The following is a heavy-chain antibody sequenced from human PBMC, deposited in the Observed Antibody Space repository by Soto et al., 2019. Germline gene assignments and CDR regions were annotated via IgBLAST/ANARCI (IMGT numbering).Heavy chain of an antibody. J-gene: IGHJ5*02. CDR3: ARDRAWFAWFDP. CDR2: ISSSSSTI. Sequence: EVQLVESGGGLVQPGGSLRLSCAASGFTFSSYSMNWVRQAPGKGLEWVSYISSSSSTIYYADSVKGRFTISRDNAKNALYLQMNSLRDEDKTVYYCARDRAWFAWFDPWGQGTLVTASS. CDR1: GFTFSSYS. V-gene: IGHV3-48*02. D-gene: IGHD3-10*01.